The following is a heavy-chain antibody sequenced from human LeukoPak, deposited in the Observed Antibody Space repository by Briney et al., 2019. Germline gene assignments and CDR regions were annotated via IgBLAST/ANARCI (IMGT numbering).Heavy chain of an antibody. Sequence: ASVKVSCKASGYTFTSYYMHWVRQAPGQGLELMGGIIPIFGTANYAQKFQGRVTITRDTSASTAYMELSSLRSEDTAVYYCARVAVAARGDYYGMDVWGQGTTVTVSS. V-gene: IGHV1-46*01. CDR3: ARVAVAARGDYYGMDV. D-gene: IGHD6-19*01. CDR1: GYTFTSYY. CDR2: IIPIFGTA. J-gene: IGHJ6*02.